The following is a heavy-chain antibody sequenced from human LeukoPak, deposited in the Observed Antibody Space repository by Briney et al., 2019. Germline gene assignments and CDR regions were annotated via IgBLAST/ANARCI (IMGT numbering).Heavy chain of an antibody. Sequence: PSETLSLTCSVHGGSFIGYHWNWIRQSPEKGLEWIGEINDRGHTNYNPSLESRVTKSVDASKKQFSLKLNSVTAADTAVYYCARDPTTVVTLPYYFDFWGQGTLVTVSS. D-gene: IGHD4-23*01. CDR2: INDRGHT. CDR1: GGSFIGYH. J-gene: IGHJ4*02. V-gene: IGHV4-34*01. CDR3: ARDPTTVVTLPYYFDF.